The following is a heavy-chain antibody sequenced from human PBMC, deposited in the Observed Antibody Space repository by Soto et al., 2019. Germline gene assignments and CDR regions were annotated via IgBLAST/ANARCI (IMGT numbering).Heavy chain of an antibody. Sequence: GGSLRLSCAASRFTFSCDAMSWVRQAPGKGLEWVSAISCSGGTTYYADSVKGRFTISRDKSKNTLYMQMNSLRADDTAIYYCARSESPLKVISFFDSWGQGALVTVSS. CDR3: ARSESPLKVISFFDS. J-gene: IGHJ4*02. D-gene: IGHD3-22*01. CDR1: RFTFSCDA. V-gene: IGHV3-23*01. CDR2: ISCSGGTT.